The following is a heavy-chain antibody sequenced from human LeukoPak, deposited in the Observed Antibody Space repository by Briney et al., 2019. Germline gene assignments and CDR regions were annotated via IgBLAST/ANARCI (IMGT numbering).Heavy chain of an antibody. CDR2: IGGDSRT. CDR1: GFTFSSNA. D-gene: IGHD4-23*01. Sequence: GGSLRLSCAASGFTFSSNAMSWVRQAPGKGLERVSGIGGDSRTHYADSVEGRFTISRDTSKNMLYLQMNNLRAEDTAVYYCAKDILRWSFDYWGQGTLVTVSS. V-gene: IGHV3-23*01. J-gene: IGHJ4*02. CDR3: AKDILRWSFDY.